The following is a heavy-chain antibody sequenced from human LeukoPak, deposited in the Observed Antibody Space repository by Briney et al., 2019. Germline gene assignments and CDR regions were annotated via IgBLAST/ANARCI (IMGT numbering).Heavy chain of an antibody. CDR3: ARGPSGYHNT. Sequence: PGGSLRLSCAASEFSVGSNYMTWVRQAPGKGLEWVSLIYSGGSTYYADSVKGRFTISRDNSKNTLYLQMNSLRAEDTAVYYYARGPSGYHNTGGQGTLVTVSS. J-gene: IGHJ4*02. V-gene: IGHV3-66*01. CDR2: IYSGGST. D-gene: IGHD5-12*01. CDR1: EFSVGSNY.